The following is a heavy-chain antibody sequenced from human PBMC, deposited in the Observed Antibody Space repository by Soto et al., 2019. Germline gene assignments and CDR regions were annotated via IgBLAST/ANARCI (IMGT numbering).Heavy chain of an antibody. D-gene: IGHD2-2*01. J-gene: IGHJ6*03. Sequence: SVKVSCKASGGTFSSYAISWVRQAPGQGLEWMGGIIPNFGTANYAQKLQGRVTITADASTSTAYMELRSLRSDDTAVYYCAREIVVVPAAPSAMDDYYYYYMEVWGKGTTVTVSS. V-gene: IGHV1-69*13. CDR2: IIPNFGTA. CDR1: GGTFSSYA. CDR3: AREIVVVPAAPSAMDDYYYYYMEV.